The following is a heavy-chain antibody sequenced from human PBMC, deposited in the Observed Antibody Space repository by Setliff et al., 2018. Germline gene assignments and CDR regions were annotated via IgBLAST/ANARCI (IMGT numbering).Heavy chain of an antibody. J-gene: IGHJ4*02. V-gene: IGHV3-33*08. CDR1: GFTFSTYR. CDR2: IWDDGVKK. Sequence: GGSLRLSCAASGFTFSTYRMHWVRQAPGKGLEWVAVIWDDGVKKYHADSVKGRFTISRDNSKNTLYLQMNSLRPEDTAAYYCARTCSGSGCYAGLESWGQGTPVTVSS. D-gene: IGHD2-15*01. CDR3: ARTCSGSGCYAGLES.